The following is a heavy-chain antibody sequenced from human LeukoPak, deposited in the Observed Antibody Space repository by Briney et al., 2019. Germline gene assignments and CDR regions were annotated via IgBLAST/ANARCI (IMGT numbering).Heavy chain of an antibody. Sequence: GGSLRLSCAASGFTFSSYWMHWVRQAPGKGLVWVSRINSDGSSTSYADSVKGRFTISRDNAKNTLYLQMNSLRAEDTAVYYCARDPADCGGDCYGYFDLWGRGTLVTVSS. CDR3: ARDPADCGGDCYGYFDL. CDR2: INSDGSST. V-gene: IGHV3-74*01. CDR1: GFTFSSYW. J-gene: IGHJ2*01. D-gene: IGHD2-21*02.